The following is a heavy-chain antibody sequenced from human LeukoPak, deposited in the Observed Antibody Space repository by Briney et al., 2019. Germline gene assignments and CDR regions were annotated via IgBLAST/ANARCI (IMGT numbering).Heavy chain of an antibody. Sequence: GGSLRLSCAASGFTFSSYSMNWVRQAPGKGLEWVSSISSSSSYIYYADSVKGRFTISRDNAKNSLYLQMNSLRAEDTAVYYCAKGLQLVRSLFDYWGQGTLVTVSS. V-gene: IGHV3-21*04. CDR3: AKGLQLVRSLFDY. J-gene: IGHJ4*02. CDR2: ISSSSSYI. CDR1: GFTFSSYS. D-gene: IGHD6-13*01.